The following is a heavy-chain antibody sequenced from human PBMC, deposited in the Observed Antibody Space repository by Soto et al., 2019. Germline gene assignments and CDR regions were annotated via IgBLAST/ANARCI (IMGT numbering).Heavy chain of an antibody. Sequence: SETLSLTCTVSGGSISSYYWSWIRQPPGKGLEWIGYIYYSGSTNYNPSLKSRVTISVDTSKNQFSLKLSPVTAADTAVYYCASSGYPFYYFDYWGQGTLVTVSS. CDR3: ASSGYPFYYFDY. V-gene: IGHV4-59*01. CDR2: IYYSGST. D-gene: IGHD5-12*01. CDR1: GGSISSYY. J-gene: IGHJ4*02.